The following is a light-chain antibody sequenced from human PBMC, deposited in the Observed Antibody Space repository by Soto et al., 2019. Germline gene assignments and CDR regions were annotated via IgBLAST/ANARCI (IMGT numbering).Light chain of an antibody. CDR2: WAS. Sequence: DIVMTQSPDSLAVSLGERATINCKSSQNNKNYLAWYQQKAGQPPKLIIDWASTRASGVPDRFSGSGSGKDFTLTISSLQAEDVAVYYCQHYYSSWTFGQGTKVEIK. V-gene: IGKV4-1*01. CDR3: QHYYSSWT. J-gene: IGKJ1*01. CDR1: QNNKNY.